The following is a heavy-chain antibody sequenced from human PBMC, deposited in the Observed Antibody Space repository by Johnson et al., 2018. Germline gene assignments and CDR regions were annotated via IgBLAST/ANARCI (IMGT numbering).Heavy chain of an antibody. J-gene: IGHJ3*02. V-gene: IGHV4-59*01. CDR2: VSDFGST. CDR3: AKNLPSYYYNLRGSANDAFEI. Sequence: QVQLQESGPGLVKPSEPLSLTCSVSGGSISGFYWSWIRQPPGQTLEWIGYVSDFGSTNYNPALQSRVTIPVDTSKDLVPLKLRSVTAADTAIYYCAKNLPSYYYNLRGSANDAFEIWGLGTKVTVSS. D-gene: IGHD3-10*01. CDR1: GGSISGFY.